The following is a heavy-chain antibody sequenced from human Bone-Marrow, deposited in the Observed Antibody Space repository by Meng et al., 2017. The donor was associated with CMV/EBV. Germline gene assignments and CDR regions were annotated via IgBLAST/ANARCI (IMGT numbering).Heavy chain of an antibody. D-gene: IGHD2-2*01. Sequence: GGSLRLSCAASGFTFSSYAMSWVRQAPGKGLEWVSVIYSGGSSTYYADSVKGRFTISRDNSKNTLYLQMNSLRAEDTAVYYCAKGGQLHWAHRFDYWGQGTLVTVSS. CDR1: GFTFSSYA. CDR2: IYSGGSST. CDR3: AKGGQLHWAHRFDY. V-gene: IGHV3-23*03. J-gene: IGHJ4*02.